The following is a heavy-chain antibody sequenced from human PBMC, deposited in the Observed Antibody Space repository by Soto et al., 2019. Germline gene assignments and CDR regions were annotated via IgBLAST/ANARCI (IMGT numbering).Heavy chain of an antibody. CDR1: GFTFDDYA. V-gene: IGHV3-9*01. D-gene: IGHD4-17*01. Sequence: EVQLVESGGGLVQPGRSLRLSCAASGFTFDDYAMHWVRQAPGKGLEWVSGISWNSGSIGYADSVKGRFTISRDNAKNSLYLQMNSPRAEDTALYYCAKDATVTTGYFQHWGQGTLVTVSS. CDR2: ISWNSGSI. J-gene: IGHJ1*01. CDR3: AKDATVTTGYFQH.